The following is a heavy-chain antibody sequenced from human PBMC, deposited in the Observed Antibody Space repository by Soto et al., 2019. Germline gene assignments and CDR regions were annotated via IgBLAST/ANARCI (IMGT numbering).Heavy chain of an antibody. CDR1: GFTFSSYG. Sequence: ESGGGVVQPGRSLRLSCAASGFTFSSYGMHWVRQAPGKGLEWVAVIWYDGSNKYYADSVKGRFTISRDNSKNTLYLQMNSLRAEDTAVYYCARVVEYDFWSGYSAFGMDVWGQGTTVTVSS. J-gene: IGHJ6*02. V-gene: IGHV3-33*01. CDR2: IWYDGSNK. D-gene: IGHD3-3*01. CDR3: ARVVEYDFWSGYSAFGMDV.